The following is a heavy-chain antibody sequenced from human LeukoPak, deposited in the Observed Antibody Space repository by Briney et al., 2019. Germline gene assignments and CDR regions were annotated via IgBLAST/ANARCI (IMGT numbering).Heavy chain of an antibody. CDR3: AATNYFYGSGSFHKRDS. D-gene: IGHD3-10*01. V-gene: IGHV4-34*01. J-gene: IGHJ4*02. Sequence: PSETLTLTCGVYGDSFDNYYWNWIRQFPEKRLEWIGEVDHSGRTTYSPSLQGRVTISVDTSKRQFSLKLNSVTAAGTAVYFCAATNYFYGSGSFHKRDSWGQGTLVTASS. CDR2: VDHSGRT. CDR1: GDSFDNYY.